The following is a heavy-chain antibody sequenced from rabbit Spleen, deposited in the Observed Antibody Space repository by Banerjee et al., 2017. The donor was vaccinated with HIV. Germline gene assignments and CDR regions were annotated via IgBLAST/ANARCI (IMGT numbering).Heavy chain of an antibody. CDR1: GFTLNNYW. Sequence: QSLEESGGDLVKPGASLTLTCTASGFTLNNYWICWVRQAPGKGLEWIGCIYAGSSGGTYSATWAKGRFSISKTSSTTVTLQVTRLTAADTATYFCARDTSTSFSTYGMDLWGQGTLVTVS. CDR2: IYAGSSGGT. J-gene: IGHJ6*01. V-gene: IGHV1S40*01. CDR3: ARDTSTSFSTYGMDL. D-gene: IGHD1-1*01.